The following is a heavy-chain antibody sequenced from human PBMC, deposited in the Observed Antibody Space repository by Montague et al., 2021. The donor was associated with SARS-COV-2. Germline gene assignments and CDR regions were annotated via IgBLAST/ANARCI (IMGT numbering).Heavy chain of an antibody. D-gene: IGHD6-19*01. CDR3: ARSTSGWFNY. CDR2: MYSSGTT. J-gene: IGHJ4*02. V-gene: IGHV4-39*01. Sequence: SETLSLACSVSGGSISSTSFFWAWIRQPPGKGLEWVGSMYSSGTTYYNPSLKSRVTISGDTSRNKLSVRLSSVTAADTAVYYCARSTSGWFNYWGQGTLVTVSS. CDR1: GGSISSTSFF.